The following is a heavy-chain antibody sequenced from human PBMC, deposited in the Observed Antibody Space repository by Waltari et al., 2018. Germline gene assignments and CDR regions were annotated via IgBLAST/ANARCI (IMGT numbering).Heavy chain of an antibody. V-gene: IGHV3-15*01. CDR3: TTDSGDFPYYYGMDV. CDR1: GFTFSNAW. Sequence: EVQLVESGGGLVKPGGSLRLSCAASGFTFSNAWMSWVRQAPGKGLEWVGRIKSKTDGGTTDYAAPVKGRFTISRDDSKNTLYLQMNSLKTEDTAVYYCTTDSGDFPYYYGMDVWGQGTTVTVSS. D-gene: IGHD3-10*01. J-gene: IGHJ6*02. CDR2: IKSKTDGGTT.